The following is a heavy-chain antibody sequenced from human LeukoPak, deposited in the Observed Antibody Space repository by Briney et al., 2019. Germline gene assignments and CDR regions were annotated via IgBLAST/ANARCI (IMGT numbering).Heavy chain of an antibody. CDR1: GXSISGYY. D-gene: IGHD2-8*01. V-gene: IGHV4-59*01. Sequence: PSETLSLTCTVSGXSISGYYWSWIRQSPGKGLEWIGYIYYSGSTNYNPSLKSRISISVDASKNQFSLNLSSVTAADTAVYYCARDNGASTAIFDYWGQGTLVTVSS. CDR3: ARDNGASTAIFDY. CDR2: IYYSGST. J-gene: IGHJ4*02.